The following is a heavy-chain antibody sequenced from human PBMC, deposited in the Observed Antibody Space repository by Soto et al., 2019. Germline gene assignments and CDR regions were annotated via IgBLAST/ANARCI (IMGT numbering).Heavy chain of an antibody. Sequence: LRLSCAASGFTFSSYSMNWVRQAPGKGLEWVSSISSSGSYIYYADSVKGRFTISRDNAKNSLYLQMNSLRAEDTAVYYCARKAVAAGFDPWGQGTLVTVSS. V-gene: IGHV3-21*01. J-gene: IGHJ5*02. D-gene: IGHD6-19*01. CDR3: ARKAVAAGFDP. CDR2: ISSSGSYI. CDR1: GFTFSSYS.